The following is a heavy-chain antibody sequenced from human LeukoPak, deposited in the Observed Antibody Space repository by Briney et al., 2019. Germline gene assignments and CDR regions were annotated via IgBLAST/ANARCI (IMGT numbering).Heavy chain of an antibody. V-gene: IGHV4-4*09. CDR2: IYTSGST. CDR3: ARQYSSSSPLDY. Sequence: SETLSLTCTVSGDSINTYYWSWIRQPPGKGLEWNGYIYTSGSTNFNPSLKSRVTLSVDTSKNQFSLKLSSVTAADTAVYYCARQYSSSSPLDYWGQGTLVTVSS. D-gene: IGHD6-6*01. CDR1: GDSINTYY. J-gene: IGHJ4*02.